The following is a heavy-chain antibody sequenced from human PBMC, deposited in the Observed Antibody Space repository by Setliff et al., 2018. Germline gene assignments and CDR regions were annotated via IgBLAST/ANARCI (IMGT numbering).Heavy chain of an antibody. V-gene: IGHV3-7*01. Sequence: GGSLRLSCSASGFTFSSLWMAWVRQAPGKGLEWVANINQRGSDQFYVESVKGRFTISRDNSKNTLNLQMNGLRAEDTAVYYCAKANAMVVTSHSYGMDVWGQGTTVTVSS. D-gene: IGHD2-21*02. CDR1: GFTFSSLW. J-gene: IGHJ6*02. CDR2: INQRGSDQ. CDR3: AKANAMVVTSHSYGMDV.